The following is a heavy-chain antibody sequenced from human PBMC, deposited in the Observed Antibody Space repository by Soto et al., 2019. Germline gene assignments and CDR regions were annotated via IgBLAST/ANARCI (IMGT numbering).Heavy chain of an antibody. CDR3: ARDARRGYSSSWYYFDY. Sequence: PGGSLRLSCAASGFTFSSYWMSWVRQAPGKGLEWVANINQDGSEKYYVDSVKGRFTISRDNAKNSLYLQMNSLRAEDTAVYYCARDARRGYSSSWYYFDYWGQGTLVTVSS. V-gene: IGHV3-7*01. CDR1: GFTFSSYW. CDR2: INQDGSEK. J-gene: IGHJ4*02. D-gene: IGHD6-13*01.